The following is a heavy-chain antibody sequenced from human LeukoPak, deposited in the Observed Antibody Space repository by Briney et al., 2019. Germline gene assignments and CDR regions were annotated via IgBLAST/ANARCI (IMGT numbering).Heavy chain of an antibody. CDR3: ARESGSAIPNWFDP. CDR2: ISGSSIYI. V-gene: IGHV3-21*01. Sequence: GGSLRLSCATSGFTFSAYSMNWVRQAPGKGLEWVSSISGSSIYINYADSVKGRFTISSDNAKNSLYLQMNSLRAEDTAVYYCARESGSAIPNWFDPWGQGTLVTVSS. J-gene: IGHJ5*02. D-gene: IGHD2-2*01. CDR1: GFTFSAYS.